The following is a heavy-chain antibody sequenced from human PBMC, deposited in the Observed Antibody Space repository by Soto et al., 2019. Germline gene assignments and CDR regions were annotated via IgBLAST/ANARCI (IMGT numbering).Heavy chain of an antibody. CDR2: IYPGDSDT. CDR3: AKTDGYEVEY. Sequence: GESLKISCKGSGYSFVSYWIARVRQMPGKGLEWMGSIYPGDSDTTYSPSIQGQVTISADKSSTTVYLQWNTLKASDTAMYYCAKTDGYEVEYWGQGTQVTVSS. J-gene: IGHJ4*02. D-gene: IGHD5-18*01. V-gene: IGHV5-51*01. CDR1: GYSFVSYW.